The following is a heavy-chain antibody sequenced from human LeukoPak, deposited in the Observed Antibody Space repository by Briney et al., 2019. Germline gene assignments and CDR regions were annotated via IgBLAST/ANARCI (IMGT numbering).Heavy chain of an antibody. CDR3: ARDFDYGGKGPLDY. CDR2: ISAYNGNT. Sequence: SSVQVSCKASGYTFTSYGISWVRQAPGQGLEWMGWISAYNGNTNYAQKLQGRVTMTTDTSTSTAYMELRSLRSDDTAVYYCARDFDYGGKGPLDYWGQGTLVTVSS. V-gene: IGHV1-18*01. J-gene: IGHJ4*02. D-gene: IGHD4-23*01. CDR1: GYTFTSYG.